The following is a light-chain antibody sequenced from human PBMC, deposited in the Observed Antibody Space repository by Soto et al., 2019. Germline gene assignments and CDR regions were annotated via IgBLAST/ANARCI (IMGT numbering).Light chain of an antibody. V-gene: IGKV1-39*01. Sequence: DIQMTQSPSSLSASVGDRVTITCRASRSIRSYLNWYQMKPQKAPKLLIFTASNLQSGIPSRFSGSGSGTDLTLTISSLQPEDFATYFCQQVYSTPYTFGQGTKLEIK. CDR2: TAS. J-gene: IGKJ2*01. CDR3: QQVYSTPYT. CDR1: RSIRSY.